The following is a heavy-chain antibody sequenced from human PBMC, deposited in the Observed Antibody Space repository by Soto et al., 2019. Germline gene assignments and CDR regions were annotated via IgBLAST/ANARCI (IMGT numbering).Heavy chain of an antibody. J-gene: IGHJ3*02. Sequence: EVQLVESGGGLVQPGGSLRLSCAASGFTFSSYSMNWVRQAPGKGLEWVSYISSSSSTIYYADSVKGRFTISRDNAKNSLYLQMNSLRADDTAVYYCARGYCSSTSCYFDLDAFDIWGQGTMVTVSS. CDR1: GFTFSSYS. V-gene: IGHV3-48*01. CDR2: ISSSSSTI. CDR3: ARGYCSSTSCYFDLDAFDI. D-gene: IGHD2-2*01.